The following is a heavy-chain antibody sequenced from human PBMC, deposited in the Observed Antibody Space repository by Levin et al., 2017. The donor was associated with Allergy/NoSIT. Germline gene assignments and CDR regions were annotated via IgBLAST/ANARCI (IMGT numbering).Heavy chain of an antibody. D-gene: IGHD3-16*02. Sequence: GASVKVSCKASGYTFTGNYLHWVRQAPGQGLEWLGWINPDTGGTSYAQKFQGRVTMTRDTSITTVYLELSNLRSDDTAVYYCARIPTPYDYVWGSHRYAGHYFDYWGQGTLVTVSS. CDR3: ARIPTPYDYVWGSHRYAGHYFDY. J-gene: IGHJ4*02. CDR2: INPDTGGT. CDR1: GYTFTGNY. V-gene: IGHV1-2*02.